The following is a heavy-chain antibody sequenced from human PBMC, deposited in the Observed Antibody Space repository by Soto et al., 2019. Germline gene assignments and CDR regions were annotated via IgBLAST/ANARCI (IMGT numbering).Heavy chain of an antibody. CDR2: ISAHNGNT. CDR3: ARGRYGDY. Sequence: QVHLVQSGAEVKKPGASVKVSCKGSGYGFTTYGITWVRQAPGQGLEWMAWISAHNGNTNYAQKLQGRVIVTRDTSPSTAYMELRSLRSVDTAVYYCARGRYGDYWGQGDLVTVSS. V-gene: IGHV1-18*01. J-gene: IGHJ4*02. CDR1: GYGFTTYG. D-gene: IGHD1-1*01.